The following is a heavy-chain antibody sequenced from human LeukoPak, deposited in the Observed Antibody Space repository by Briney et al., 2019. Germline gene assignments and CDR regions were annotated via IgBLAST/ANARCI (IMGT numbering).Heavy chain of an antibody. CDR3: ARDQLDLAAAGTPAYYFDY. Sequence: SVKVSCKASGGTFSSYAISWVRQAHGQGLEWMGGIIPIFGTANYAQKFQGRVTITADKSTSTAYMELSSLRSEDTAVYYCARDQLDLAAAGTPAYYFDYWGQGTLVTVSS. V-gene: IGHV1-69*06. CDR1: GGTFSSYA. D-gene: IGHD6-13*01. J-gene: IGHJ4*02. CDR2: IIPIFGTA.